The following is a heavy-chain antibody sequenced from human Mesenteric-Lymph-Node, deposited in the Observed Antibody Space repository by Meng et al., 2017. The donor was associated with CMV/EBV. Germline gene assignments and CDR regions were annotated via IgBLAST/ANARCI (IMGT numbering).Heavy chain of an antibody. CDR3: AKAVGPGSGSYLFDY. J-gene: IGHJ4*02. CDR2: FYDGGSP. D-gene: IGHD3-10*01. V-gene: IGHV4-59*01. Sequence: SETLSLTCNMIGDSMGTYYWSWIRQPPGKGLEWIGYFYDGGSPIYSPSLESRVTISVETSKKKFSLKLSSVTAADTAVYYCAKAVGPGSGSYLFDYWGQGTLVTVSS. CDR1: GDSMGTYY.